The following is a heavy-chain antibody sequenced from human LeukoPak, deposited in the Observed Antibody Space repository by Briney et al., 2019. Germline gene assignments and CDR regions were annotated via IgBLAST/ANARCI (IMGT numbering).Heavy chain of an antibody. CDR2: IYTSGST. Sequence: SQTLSLTCTVSGGSISSGSYYWSWIRQPAGKGLEWIGRIYTSGSTNYYPSLKSRVTIPVDTSKNQFSLKLSSVTAADTAVYYCAREGRGCSGGSCYGGWFDPWGQGTLVTVSS. D-gene: IGHD2-15*01. CDR3: AREGRGCSGGSCYGGWFDP. V-gene: IGHV4-61*02. J-gene: IGHJ5*02. CDR1: GGSISSGSYY.